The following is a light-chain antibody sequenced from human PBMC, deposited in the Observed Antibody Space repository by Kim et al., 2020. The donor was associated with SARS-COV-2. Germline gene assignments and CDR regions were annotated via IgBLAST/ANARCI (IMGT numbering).Light chain of an antibody. Sequence: EIVLTQSPATLSLSPGERATLSCRASRSVSTFLAWYQQKPGQAPRLLIYDASNRETGIPPRFSGSGSGTDFTLTISSLEPDDFAVYYCHHRSDWPLTFGGGTKVDIK. CDR2: DAS. CDR1: RSVSTF. CDR3: HHRSDWPLT. J-gene: IGKJ4*01. V-gene: IGKV3-11*01.